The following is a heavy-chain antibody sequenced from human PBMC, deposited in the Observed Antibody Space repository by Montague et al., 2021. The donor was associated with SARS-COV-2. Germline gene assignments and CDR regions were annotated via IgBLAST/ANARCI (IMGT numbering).Heavy chain of an antibody. CDR2: IYYSRST. Sequence: SETLSLTCTVSGGSISSSSYYWGRIPQPTGQGLVWIGSIYYSRSTYSTXXIQSRVSISVDTYKNQFSLKPSAVTAADTAVCYCARVGRQQLVRLHGMDVWGQGTTATVSS. CDR1: GGSISSSSYY. CDR3: ARVGRQQLVRLHGMDV. D-gene: IGHD6-13*01. J-gene: IGHJ6*02. V-gene: IGHV4-39*07.